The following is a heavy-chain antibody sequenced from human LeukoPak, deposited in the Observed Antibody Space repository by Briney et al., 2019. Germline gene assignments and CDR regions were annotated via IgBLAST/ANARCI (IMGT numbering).Heavy chain of an antibody. D-gene: IGHD3-9*01. CDR3: ARHTSYSFDWYFDL. Sequence: GESRKISCNGSGHSFTNSWIGWVRQKPGQGLEWMGIIYPGNSDTRYSPSFQGQVTISADKSITTAFLQWSSLKASDTAMYYCARHTSYSFDWYFDLWGRGTLVTVSS. CDR2: IYPGNSDT. J-gene: IGHJ2*01. CDR1: GHSFTNSW. V-gene: IGHV5-51*01.